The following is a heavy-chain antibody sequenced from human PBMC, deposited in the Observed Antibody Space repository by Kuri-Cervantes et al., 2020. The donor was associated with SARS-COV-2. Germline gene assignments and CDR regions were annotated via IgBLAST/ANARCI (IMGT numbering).Heavy chain of an antibody. V-gene: IGHV3-30*02. D-gene: IGHD3-22*01. CDR1: GFTFSSYG. J-gene: IGHJ3*02. Sequence: GGSLRLSCAASGFTFSSYGMHWVRQAPGKGLEWVAFIRYDGSDKYFTDSVKGRFTISRDNSKNTQYLQMNSLRAEDTAVYYCARGQGGGYYHAFDIWGQGSMVTVSS. CDR2: IRYDGSDK. CDR3: ARGQGGGYYHAFDI.